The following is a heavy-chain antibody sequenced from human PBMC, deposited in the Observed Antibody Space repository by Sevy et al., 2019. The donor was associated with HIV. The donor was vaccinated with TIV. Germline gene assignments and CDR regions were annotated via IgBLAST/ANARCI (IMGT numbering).Heavy chain of an antibody. CDR2: IGANNGNT. D-gene: IGHD2-15*01. CDR1: GYTFTSYG. CDR3: ARKERSVCGNCSPYGIDV. J-gene: IGHJ6*02. Sequence: ASVKVSCKASGYTFTSYGISWVRQAPGQGLEWVGWIGANNGNTNYAQKVQGRVTMTTDTFTSTAYMELMSLRSDDTAVDYCARKERSVCGNCSPYGIDVWGQGTTVTVSS. V-gene: IGHV1-18*01.